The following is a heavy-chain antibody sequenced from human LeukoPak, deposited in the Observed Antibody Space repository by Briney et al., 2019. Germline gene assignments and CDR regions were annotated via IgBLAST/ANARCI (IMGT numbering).Heavy chain of an antibody. D-gene: IGHD6-19*01. J-gene: IGHJ4*02. CDR3: TTAVAGVITFDY. Sequence: PGGSLRLSCAASGFTFSSYGMHWVRQAPGKGLEWVAVIWYDGSNKYYADSVKGRFTISRDNSKNTLYLQLNTLKTEDTAVYYCTTAVAGVITFDYWGQGTLVTVSS. CDR1: GFTFSSYG. V-gene: IGHV3-33*01. CDR2: IWYDGSNK.